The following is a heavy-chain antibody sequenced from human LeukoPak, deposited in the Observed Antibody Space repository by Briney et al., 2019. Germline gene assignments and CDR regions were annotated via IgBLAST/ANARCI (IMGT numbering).Heavy chain of an antibody. J-gene: IGHJ3*02. CDR3: ARDGSGTVDAFDI. CDR2: IILIFGTA. D-gene: IGHD3-10*01. V-gene: IGHV1-69*01. CDR1: GGTFSSYA. Sequence: ASVKVSCKASGGTFSSYAISWVRQAPGQGLEWMGGIILIFGTANYAQKFQGRVTITADESTSTAYMELSSLRSEDTAVYYCARDGSGTVDAFDIWGQGTMVTVSS.